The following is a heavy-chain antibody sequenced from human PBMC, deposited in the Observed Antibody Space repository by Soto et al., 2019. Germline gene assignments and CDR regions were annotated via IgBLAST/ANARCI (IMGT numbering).Heavy chain of an antibody. D-gene: IGHD7-27*01. Sequence: GGSLRLSCAASGFTFSSYAMSWVRQAPGKGLEWVSAISGSGGSTYYADSVKGRFTISRDNSKNTLYLQMNSLRAEDTAVYYCAKVPHPLTGGGGEFEHWGQGTLVTVSS. CDR2: ISGSGGST. J-gene: IGHJ4*02. CDR3: AKVPHPLTGGGGEFEH. V-gene: IGHV3-23*01. CDR1: GFTFSSYA.